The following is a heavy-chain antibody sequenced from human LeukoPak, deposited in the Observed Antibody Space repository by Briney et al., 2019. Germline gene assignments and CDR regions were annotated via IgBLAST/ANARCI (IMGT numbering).Heavy chain of an antibody. CDR3: ARAHNVLLWFGEDYGMDV. V-gene: IGHV4-30-4*07. J-gene: IGHJ6*02. CDR1: GGSISSGGYS. Sequence: PSQTLSLTCAVSGGSISSGGYSWSWNRQPPGKGLEWIGYIYYSGSTNYNPSLKSRVTISVDTSKNQFSLKLSSVTAADTAVYYCARAHNVLLWFGEDYGMDVWGQGTTVTVSS. D-gene: IGHD3-10*01. CDR2: IYYSGST.